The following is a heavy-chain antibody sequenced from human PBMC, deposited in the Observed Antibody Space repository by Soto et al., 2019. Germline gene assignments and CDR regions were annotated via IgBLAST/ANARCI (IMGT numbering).Heavy chain of an antibody. CDR1: GFSLSNGRMG. CDR3: ARIVRGYRGYHADRYFDH. V-gene: IGHV2-26*01. J-gene: IGHJ4*02. D-gene: IGHD5-12*01. CDR2: IFSNDEK. Sequence: QVTLKESGPVLVKPTETLTLTCTVSGFSLSNGRMGVSWIRQPPGKALEWLAHIFSNDEKSYSTSLKSRLTISKDTSKSQVVVTMTNMDPVDTATYYCARIVRGYRGYHADRYFDHWGQGTLVTVSS.